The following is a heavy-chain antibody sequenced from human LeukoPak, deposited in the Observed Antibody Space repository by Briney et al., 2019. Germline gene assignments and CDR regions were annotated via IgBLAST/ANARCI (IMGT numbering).Heavy chain of an antibody. V-gene: IGHV4-39*01. CDR1: GGSISSSSYY. CDR2: IYYSGST. J-gene: IGHJ5*02. D-gene: IGHD2-15*01. Sequence: TSETLSLTCTVSGGSISSSSYYWGWLRQPPGKGLEWIGSIYYSGSTYYNPSLKSRVTISVDTSKNQFSLKLSSVTAADTAVYYCARTLGQGAVVVAATPCWFDPWGQGTLVTVSS. CDR3: ARTLGQGAVVVAATPCWFDP.